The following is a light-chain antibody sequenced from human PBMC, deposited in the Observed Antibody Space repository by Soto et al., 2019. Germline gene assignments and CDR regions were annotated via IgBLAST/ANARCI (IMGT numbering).Light chain of an antibody. V-gene: IGKV3-15*01. CDR1: QSVNSN. J-gene: IGKJ4*01. Sequence: EIVLTQSPGTLSVSPGDTATLSCRANQSVNSNLAWYQQKRGQPPRLLISDASTRASGIAAGFSGSGSGTEFTLTISSLQSEDFAVYYCQQYNNWPSLTFGGGTKVDIK. CDR3: QQYNNWPSLT. CDR2: DAS.